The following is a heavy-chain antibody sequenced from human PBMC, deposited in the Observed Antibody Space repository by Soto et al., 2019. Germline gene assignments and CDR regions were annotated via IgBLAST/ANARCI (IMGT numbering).Heavy chain of an antibody. CDR3: ARYGVVAATSRSYYYYYMDV. CDR2: INHSGST. V-gene: IGHV4-34*01. J-gene: IGHJ6*03. D-gene: IGHD2-15*01. CDR1: GGSFSGYY. Sequence: SETLSLTCAVYGGSFSGYYWSWIRQPPGKGLEWIGEINHSGSTNYNPSLKSRVTISVDTSKNQFSLKLSSVTAADTAVYYCARYGVVAATSRSYYYYYMDVWGKGTTVTVSS.